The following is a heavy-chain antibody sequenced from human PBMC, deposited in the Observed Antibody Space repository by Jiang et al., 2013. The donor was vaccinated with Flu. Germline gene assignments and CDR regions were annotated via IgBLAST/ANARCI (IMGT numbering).Heavy chain of an antibody. D-gene: IGHD5-18*01. CDR3: ARLEDVPDTAMGKGDY. CDR2: IYPGDSDT. V-gene: IGHV5-51*01. Sequence: GAEVKKPGESLKISRKGSGYSFTSYWIGWVRQMPGKGLEWMGIIYPGDSDTRYSPSFQGQVTISADKSISTAYLQWSSLKASDTAMYYCARLEDVPDTAMGKGDYWGQGTLVTVSS. J-gene: IGHJ4*02. CDR1: GYSFTSYW.